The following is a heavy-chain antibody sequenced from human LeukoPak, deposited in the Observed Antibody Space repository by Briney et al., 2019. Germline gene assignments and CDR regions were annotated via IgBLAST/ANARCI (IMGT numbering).Heavy chain of an antibody. Sequence: ASVKVSFKASGYTFTGYYMHWVRQAPGQGLEWMGWINPNSGGTNYAQKFQGRVTMTRDTSISTAYMELSRLRSDDTAVYYCAISSSSWYNYFDYWGQGTLVTVSS. D-gene: IGHD6-13*01. CDR2: INPNSGGT. CDR1: GYTFTGYY. J-gene: IGHJ4*02. V-gene: IGHV1-2*02. CDR3: AISSSSWYNYFDY.